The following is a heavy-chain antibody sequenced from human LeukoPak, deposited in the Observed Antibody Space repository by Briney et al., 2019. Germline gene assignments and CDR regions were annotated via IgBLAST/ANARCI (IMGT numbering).Heavy chain of an antibody. CDR1: GFTFSDYY. Sequence: GGSLRLSCAASGFTFSDYYMSWIRQAPGKGLEWVSYISSSGSTIYYADSVKGRFTISRDNAKNSLYLQMNSLRAGDTAVYYCARAQRYYYDSSGYLDAFDIWGQGTMVTVSS. J-gene: IGHJ3*02. CDR3: ARAQRYYYDSSGYLDAFDI. D-gene: IGHD3-22*01. V-gene: IGHV3-11*04. CDR2: ISSSGSTI.